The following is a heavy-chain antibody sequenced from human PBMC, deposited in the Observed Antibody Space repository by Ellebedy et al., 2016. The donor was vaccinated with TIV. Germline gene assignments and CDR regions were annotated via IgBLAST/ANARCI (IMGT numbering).Heavy chain of an antibody. CDR1: GGTFSSYA. CDR2: IIPIFGTA. Sequence: SVKVSXXASGGTFSSYAISWVRQAPGQGLEWMGGIIPIFGTANYAQKFQGRVTMTRNTSISTAYMELSSLRSEDTAVYYCLVDTAMVAAFDIWGQGTMVTVSS. D-gene: IGHD5-18*01. V-gene: IGHV1-69*05. CDR3: LVDTAMVAAFDI. J-gene: IGHJ3*02.